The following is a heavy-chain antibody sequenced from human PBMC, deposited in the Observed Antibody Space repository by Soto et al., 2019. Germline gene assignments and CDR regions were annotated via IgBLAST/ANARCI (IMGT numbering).Heavy chain of an antibody. J-gene: IGHJ6*02. CDR1: GFTFSAYG. CDR3: AKVTFSGDYYYYYGMDV. CDR2: ISYDGTNK. Sequence: QSGGSLRLSCAASGFTFSAYGMHWVRQAPGKGLEWVAVISYDGTNKYYADSVKGRYTISRDDSRNTLNLQMNSLRVEDTAVYYCAKVTFSGDYYYYYGMDVWGQGTAVTVSS. D-gene: IGHD1-26*01. V-gene: IGHV3-30*18.